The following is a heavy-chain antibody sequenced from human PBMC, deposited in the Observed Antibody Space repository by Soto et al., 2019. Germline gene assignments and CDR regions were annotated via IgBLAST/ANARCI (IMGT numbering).Heavy chain of an antibody. J-gene: IGHJ5*02. CDR3: ARWWSGSRQGFDP. D-gene: IGHD3-3*01. CDR1: GGSISSGDYY. Sequence: QVQLQESGPGLVKPSQTLSLTCTVSGGSISSGDYYWSWIRQHPGKGLEWIGYTYYSGSTYYNPSLTTRVTISVDTSKNLFSPKLSSVTAADTAVYYCARWWSGSRQGFDPWGQGTLVTVSS. CDR2: TYYSGST. V-gene: IGHV4-31*03.